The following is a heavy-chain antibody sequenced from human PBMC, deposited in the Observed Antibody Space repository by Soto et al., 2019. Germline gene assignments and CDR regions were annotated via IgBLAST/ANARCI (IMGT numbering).Heavy chain of an antibody. J-gene: IGHJ4*02. D-gene: IGHD5-12*01. CDR3: VRVVAIPGYPDN. CDR1: GYTFTNFG. CDR2: IVPIVDTS. Sequence: GASVKVSCKASGYTFTNFGISWVRQAPGQGLEWMGGIVPIVDTSTYAQKFQGRVTITADESTSTVYMELSSLRSDDTAVYYCVRVVAIPGYPDNWGQGTLVTVSS. V-gene: IGHV1-69*13.